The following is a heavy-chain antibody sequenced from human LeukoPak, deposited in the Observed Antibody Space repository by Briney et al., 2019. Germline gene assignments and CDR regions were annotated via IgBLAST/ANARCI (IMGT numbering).Heavy chain of an antibody. CDR1: GYTFTGYY. D-gene: IGHD5-24*01. CDR3: ARDARGGWLQWGAFDI. CDR2: INPNSGGT. J-gene: IGHJ3*02. Sequence: GSVKVSCKASGYTFTGYYMHWVRQAPGQGLEWMGWINPNSGGTNYAQKFQGRVTMTRDTSISTAYMELSRLRSDDTAVYYCARDARGGWLQWGAFDIWGQGTMVTVSS. V-gene: IGHV1-2*02.